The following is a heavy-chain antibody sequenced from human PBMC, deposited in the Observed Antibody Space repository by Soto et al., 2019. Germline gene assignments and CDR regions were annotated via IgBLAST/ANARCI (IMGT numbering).Heavy chain of an antibody. V-gene: IGHV3-33*01. D-gene: IGHD2-2*01. CDR1: GFSLNDFG. Sequence: QVHLVESGGGVVQPGRSLRLSCAASGFSLNDFGVHWVRQAPGKGLEWVAVIWYGGKKTNYVDSVKGRFIISRDISKNMVYLQMNSLRDEDTAVYYCARENAPPYFDYWGQGTLATVSS. CDR3: ARENAPPYFDY. CDR2: IWYGGKKT. J-gene: IGHJ4*02.